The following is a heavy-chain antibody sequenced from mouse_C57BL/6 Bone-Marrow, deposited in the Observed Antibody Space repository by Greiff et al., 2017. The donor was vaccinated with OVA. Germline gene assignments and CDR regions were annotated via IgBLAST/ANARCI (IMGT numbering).Heavy chain of an antibody. CDR3: ARHLLWSYFDV. D-gene: IGHD2-10*01. V-gene: IGHV1-85*01. Sequence: QVQLQQSGPELVKPGASVKLSCKASGYTFTSYDINWVKQRPGQGLEWIGWIYPRGGSTKYNEKFKGKATLTVDTSSSTAYMELHSLTSDDSAFYFCARHLLWSYFDVWGTGTTVTVSS. CDR1: GYTFTSYD. J-gene: IGHJ1*03. CDR2: IYPRGGST.